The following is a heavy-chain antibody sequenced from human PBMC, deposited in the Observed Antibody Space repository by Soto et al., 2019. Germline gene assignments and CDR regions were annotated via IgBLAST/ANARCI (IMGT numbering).Heavy chain of an antibody. J-gene: IGHJ3*02. V-gene: IGHV1-8*01. CDR3: AGSERGYYDSSGYYLIDAFDI. CDR1: GYTFTSDD. D-gene: IGHD3-22*01. Sequence: ASVKVSCKASGYTFTSDDINWVRQATGQGREWMGWMNPNSGNTGYAQKFQGRVTMTRNTSISTAYMELSSLRSEDTAVYYCAGSERGYYDSSGYYLIDAFDIWGQGTLVTFSS. CDR2: MNPNSGNT.